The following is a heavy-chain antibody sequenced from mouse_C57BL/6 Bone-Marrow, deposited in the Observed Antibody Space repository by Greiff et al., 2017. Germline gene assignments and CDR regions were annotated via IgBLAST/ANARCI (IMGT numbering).Heavy chain of an antibody. CDR1: GYTFTSYW. CDR3: ARGGYDSTTLFDY. D-gene: IGHD2-4*01. V-gene: IGHV1-55*01. CDR2: IYPGSGST. J-gene: IGHJ2*01. Sequence: QVQLQQPGAELVKPGASVKMSCKASGYTFTSYWITWVKQRPGQGLEWIGDIYPGSGSTNYNEKFKSKATLTVDTSSSTAYMPLSSLTSEDSAVYYCARGGYDSTTLFDYWGQGTTLTVSS.